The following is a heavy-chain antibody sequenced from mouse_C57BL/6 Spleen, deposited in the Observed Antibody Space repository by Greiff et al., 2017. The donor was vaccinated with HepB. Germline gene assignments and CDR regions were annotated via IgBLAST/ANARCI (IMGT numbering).Heavy chain of an antibody. V-gene: IGHV1-80*01. Sequence: QVQLQQSGAELVKPGASVKISCKASGYAFSSYWMNWVKQRPGKGLEWIGQIYPGDGDTNYNGKFKGKATLTADKSSSTAYMQLSSLTSEDSAVYFCASVFGDYGGEVYYAMDYWGQGTSVTVSS. CDR3: ASVFGDYGGEVYYAMDY. D-gene: IGHD1-1*01. CDR2: IYPGDGDT. CDR1: GYAFSSYW. J-gene: IGHJ4*01.